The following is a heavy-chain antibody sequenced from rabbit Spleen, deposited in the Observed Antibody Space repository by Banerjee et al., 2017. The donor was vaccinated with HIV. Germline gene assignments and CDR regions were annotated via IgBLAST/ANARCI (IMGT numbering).Heavy chain of an antibody. CDR1: GFAFSNNA. V-gene: IGHV1S40*01. D-gene: IGHD2-1*01. CDR3: ARDLVGVIGWNFYL. J-gene: IGHJ4*01. Sequence: QSLEESGGDLVKPEGSLTLTCKASGFAFSNNAMCWVRQAPGKGLEWIGCIRTDSGSTYCATWAKGRFTSSKTSSTTVTLQVTSLTAADRATYFCARDLVGVIGWNFYLWGQGTLVTVS. CDR2: IRTDSGST.